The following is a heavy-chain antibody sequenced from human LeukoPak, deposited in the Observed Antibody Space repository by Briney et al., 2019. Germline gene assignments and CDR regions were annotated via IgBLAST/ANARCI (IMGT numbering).Heavy chain of an antibody. J-gene: IGHJ4*02. V-gene: IGHV4-61*02. Sequence: PSETLSLTCTVSGGSISSGSYYWSWIRQPAGKGLEWIGRIYTSGSTNYNPSLKSRVTISVDTSKNQFSLKLSSVTAADTAVYYCARGIDVVVPAARGYYFDYWGQGTLVTVSS. CDR2: IYTSGST. CDR1: GGSISSGSYY. CDR3: ARGIDVVVPAARGYYFDY. D-gene: IGHD2-2*01.